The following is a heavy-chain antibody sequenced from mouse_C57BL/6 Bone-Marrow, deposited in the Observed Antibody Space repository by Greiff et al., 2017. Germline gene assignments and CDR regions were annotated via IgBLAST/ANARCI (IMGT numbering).Heavy chain of an antibody. J-gene: IGHJ2*01. V-gene: IGHV14-4*01. D-gene: IGHD1-1*01. CDR1: GFNIKDDY. CDR2: IDPEIGVT. CDR3: TFITTVPGDY. Sequence: VQLQQSGAVLVRPGASVKLSCTASGFNIKDDYMHWVKQRPEQGLGWMGWIDPEIGVTEYASKFQGKATITADTSTNTAYLQLSSLTSEDTAVYDCTFITTVPGDYWGQGTTLTVSS.